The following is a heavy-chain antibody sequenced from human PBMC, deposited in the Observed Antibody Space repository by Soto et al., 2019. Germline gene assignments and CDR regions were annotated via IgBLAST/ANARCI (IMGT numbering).Heavy chain of an antibody. CDR1: GGTISSYA. D-gene: IGHD4-17*01. CDR3: ARDSGEAVGSYYYYYMDV. CDR2: INPNSGGT. Sequence: ASVEVSRKGSGGTISSYARSWVRQDTKEGREWMGWINPNSGGTNYAQKFQGWVTMTRDTSISTAYMELSRLRSDDTAVYYCARDSGEAVGSYYYYYMDVWGKGTTVTVSS. J-gene: IGHJ6*03. V-gene: IGHV1-2*04.